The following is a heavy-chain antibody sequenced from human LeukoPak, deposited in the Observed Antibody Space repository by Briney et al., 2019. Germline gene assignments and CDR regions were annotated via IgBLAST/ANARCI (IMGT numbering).Heavy chain of an antibody. J-gene: IGHJ4*02. V-gene: IGHV3-7*01. CDR2: IKQDGSQK. Sequence: GGSLRLSCAASGFTFSRYWMTWVRQAPGKGLEWVANIKQDGSQKYYVDSVKGRFTISRDNAKNSLYLQMNSLRAEDTAVYYCARIGYSSSSLDYWGQGTLVTVSS. CDR1: GFTFSRYW. D-gene: IGHD6-6*01. CDR3: ARIGYSSSSLDY.